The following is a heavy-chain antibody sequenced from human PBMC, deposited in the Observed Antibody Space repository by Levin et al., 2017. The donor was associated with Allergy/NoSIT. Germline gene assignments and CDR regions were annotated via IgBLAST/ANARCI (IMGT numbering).Heavy chain of an antibody. J-gene: IGHJ4*02. CDR3: AKGSGGSCDSASGY. CDR1: GFTFSSYA. Sequence: GGSLRLSCAASGFTFSSYAMSWVRQAPGKGLEWVSSISDSGGSTYYADSVKGRFTISRDNSKNTLYLQMNSLRAEDTAEYFCAKGSGGSCDSASGYWGQGSLVTVSS. V-gene: IGHV3-23*01. D-gene: IGHD2-15*01. CDR2: ISDSGGST.